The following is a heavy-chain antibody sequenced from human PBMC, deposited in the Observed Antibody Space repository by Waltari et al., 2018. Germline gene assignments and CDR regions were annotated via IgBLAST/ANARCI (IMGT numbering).Heavy chain of an antibody. J-gene: IGHJ3*01. Sequence: QLQLQESGPGLVKPSETLSPSCSVSGGSLPSNRHYWGWIRQPPGQGLEWIGTISYNGATYSSPSLRGRVTVSRDTSMNQLSLKLGSVTAADTAVYYCATYIGASIGTAAFDVWGQGTMVTVSS. CDR2: ISYNGAT. CDR3: ATYIGASIGTAAFDV. CDR1: GGSLPSNRHY. V-gene: IGHV4-39*01. D-gene: IGHD5-12*01.